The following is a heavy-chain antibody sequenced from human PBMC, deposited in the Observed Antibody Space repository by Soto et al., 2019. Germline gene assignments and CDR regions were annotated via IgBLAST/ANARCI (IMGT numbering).Heavy chain of an antibody. CDR3: AAIRF. V-gene: IGHV3-23*01. CDR2: ISGTGSTT. CDR1: GFTFSSYA. J-gene: IGHJ4*02. Sequence: EVQLLESGGGLVQHGGSLRLSCVVSGFTFSSYAMSWVRQAPGKGLEWVSLISGTGSTTYYADSVKGRFTISRDNSKNTLYLQMSSLRADDTAVYYCAAIRFWGQGTLVTVSS.